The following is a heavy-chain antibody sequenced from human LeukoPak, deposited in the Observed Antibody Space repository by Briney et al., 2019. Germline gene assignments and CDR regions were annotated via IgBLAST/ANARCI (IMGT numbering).Heavy chain of an antibody. V-gene: IGHV1-2*02. Sequence: ASVKVSCKASGYTFTSYGISWVRQAPGQGLEWMGWINPNSGGTNYAQKFQGRVTMTRDTSISTAYMELSRLRSDDTAVYYCARGDYDFWSGYCFDYWGQGTLVTVSS. J-gene: IGHJ4*02. D-gene: IGHD3-3*01. CDR2: INPNSGGT. CDR1: GYTFTSYG. CDR3: ARGDYDFWSGYCFDY.